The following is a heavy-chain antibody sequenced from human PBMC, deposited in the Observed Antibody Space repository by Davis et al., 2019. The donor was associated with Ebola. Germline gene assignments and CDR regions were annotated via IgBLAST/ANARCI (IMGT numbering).Heavy chain of an antibody. V-gene: IGHV4-61*08. J-gene: IGHJ5*02. D-gene: IGHD2-2*02. CDR3: ARGYTGWFDP. CDR1: GGSVNIIDYY. Sequence: MPSETLSLTCTVSGGSVNIIDYYWTWIRQPPGKGLEWIGYIYYTGSTNYNPSLKSRVTISVDTSKNQFSLKLSSVTAADTAVYYCARGYTGWFDPWGQGTLVTVSS. CDR2: IYYTGST.